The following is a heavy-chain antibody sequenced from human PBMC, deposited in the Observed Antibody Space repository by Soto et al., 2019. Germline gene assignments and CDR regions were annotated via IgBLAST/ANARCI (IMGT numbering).Heavy chain of an antibody. CDR1: GYTFTSYD. CDR2: MNPNSGNT. D-gene: IGHD2-15*01. Sequence: ASVKVSCKASGYTFTSYDINWVRQATGQGLEWMGWMNPNSGNTGYAQKFQGRVTMTTNTSISTAYMELSSLRSEDTAVYYCAPARLGYGDGGSCYSSWGQGTLVTVSS. CDR3: APARLGYGDGGSCYSS. J-gene: IGHJ5*02. V-gene: IGHV1-8*01.